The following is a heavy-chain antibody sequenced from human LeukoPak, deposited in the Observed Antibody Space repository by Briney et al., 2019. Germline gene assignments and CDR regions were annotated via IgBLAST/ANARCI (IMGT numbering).Heavy chain of an antibody. V-gene: IGHV4-4*02. D-gene: IGHD1-14*01. CDR3: ARGKFGRQWFRITDKVKYYFDY. CDR1: GGSISSSNW. CDR2: IYHSGST. J-gene: IGHJ4*02. Sequence: PSGTLSLTCAVSGGSISSSNWWSWVRQPPGKGLEWIGEIYHSGSTNYNPSLKSRVTISVDKSKNQFSLKLSSVTAADTAVYYCARGKFGRQWFRITDKVKYYFDYWGQGTLVTVSS.